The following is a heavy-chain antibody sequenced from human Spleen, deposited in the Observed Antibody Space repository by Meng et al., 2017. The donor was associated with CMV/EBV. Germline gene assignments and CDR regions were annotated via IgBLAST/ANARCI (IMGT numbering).Heavy chain of an antibody. CDR2: IYYSGST. D-gene: IGHD3-16*01. CDR3: ARAVGFGGVKDYYYYGMDV. J-gene: IGHJ6*02. CDR1: GGSISSSSYY. V-gene: IGHV4-39*01. Sequence: SETLSLTCTVSGGSISSSSYYWGWIRQPPGKGLEWIGSIYYSGSTYYNPSLKSRVTISVDTSKNQFSLKLSSVTAADTAVYYCARAVGFGGVKDYYYYGMDVWGQGTTVTVSS.